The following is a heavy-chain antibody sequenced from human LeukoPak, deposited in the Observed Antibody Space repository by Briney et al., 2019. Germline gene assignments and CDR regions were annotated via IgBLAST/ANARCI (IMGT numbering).Heavy chain of an antibody. Sequence: SETLSLTCAVYGGSFSSYYWSWIRQPPGKGLEWIGEINHSGSTNYNPSLTSRVSMSVDTSKNQFSLNLSSVTAADTAVYHCARLLAGCPGGRCRAHFDYWGQGTLVTVSS. J-gene: IGHJ4*02. D-gene: IGHD2-15*01. CDR2: INHSGST. CDR3: ARLLAGCPGGRCRAHFDY. V-gene: IGHV4-34*01. CDR1: GGSFSSYY.